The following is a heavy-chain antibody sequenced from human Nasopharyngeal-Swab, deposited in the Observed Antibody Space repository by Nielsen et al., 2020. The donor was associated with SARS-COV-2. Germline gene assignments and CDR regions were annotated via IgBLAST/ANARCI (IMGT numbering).Heavy chain of an antibody. J-gene: IGHJ6*02. CDR3: ARDPTSVAGTWTALGAYYYYGMDV. Sequence: ASVKVSCKASGYTFTGYYMHWVRQAPGQGLEWMGRINPNSGGTNYAQKFQGRVTMTRDTSISTAYMELSRLRSDDTAVYYCARDPTSVAGTWTALGAYYYYGMDVWGQGTTVTVSS. CDR2: INPNSGGT. CDR1: GYTFTGYY. D-gene: IGHD6-19*01. V-gene: IGHV1-2*06.